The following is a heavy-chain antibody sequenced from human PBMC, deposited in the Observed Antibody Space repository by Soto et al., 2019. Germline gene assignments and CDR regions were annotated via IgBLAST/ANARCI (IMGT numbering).Heavy chain of an antibody. CDR3: ARYCSSTSCYRRIWFDP. Sequence: SETLSLTCAVYGGSFSGYYWSWIRQPPGKGLEWIGEINHSGSTNYNPSLKSRVTISVDTSKNQFSLKLSSVTAADTAVYYCARYCSSTSCYRRIWFDPWGQGTLVTVSS. CDR2: INHSGST. CDR1: GGSFSGYY. V-gene: IGHV4-34*01. D-gene: IGHD2-2*02. J-gene: IGHJ5*02.